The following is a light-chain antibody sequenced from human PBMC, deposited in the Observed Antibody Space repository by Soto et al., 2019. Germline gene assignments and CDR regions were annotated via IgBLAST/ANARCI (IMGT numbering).Light chain of an antibody. V-gene: IGLV2-14*01. J-gene: IGLJ1*01. Sequence: QSALTHPGSVSWSPGHSISISCTGTSSDVGGYNYVSWYQQHPGKAPKLMIYEVSNRPSGVSNRFSGSKSGNTASLTISGLQAEEEADYYCSSYTSSSNYVFGTGTKVTXL. CDR3: SSYTSSSNYV. CDR2: EVS. CDR1: SSDVGGYNY.